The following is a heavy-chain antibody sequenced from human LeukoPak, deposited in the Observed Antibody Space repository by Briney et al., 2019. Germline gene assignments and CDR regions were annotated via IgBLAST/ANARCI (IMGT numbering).Heavy chain of an antibody. CDR3: ARQSCGGDCLNDAFDI. CDR2: ISAYNGNT. J-gene: IGHJ3*02. V-gene: IGHV1-18*01. Sequence: ASVKVSCKASGYTFTSYGISWVRQAPGQGLEWMGWISAYNGNTNYAQKLQGRVTMTTDTSTSTAYMELRSLRSDDTAVYYCARQSCGGDCLNDAFDIWGQGTMVTVSS. D-gene: IGHD2-21*02. CDR1: GYTFTSYG.